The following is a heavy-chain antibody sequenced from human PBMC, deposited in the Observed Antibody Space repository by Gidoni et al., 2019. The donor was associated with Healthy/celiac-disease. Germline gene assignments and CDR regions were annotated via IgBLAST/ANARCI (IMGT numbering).Heavy chain of an antibody. D-gene: IGHD3-10*01. CDR2: ISYDGSNK. J-gene: IGHJ4*02. CDR3: AGWRMVRGAK. V-gene: IGHV3-30-3*01. CDR1: GFTFSSYA. Sequence: QVQLVESGGGVVQPGRSMRLSCAASGFTFSSYAMHWVRQAPGTGREWVAVISYDGSNKYYADSVKGLFTISRDNSKNTLYLQMNSLRAEDTAVYYCAGWRMVRGAKWGQGTLVTVSS.